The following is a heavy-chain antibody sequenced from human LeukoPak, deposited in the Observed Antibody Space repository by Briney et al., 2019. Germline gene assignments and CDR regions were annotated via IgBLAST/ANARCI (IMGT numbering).Heavy chain of an antibody. D-gene: IGHD1-1*01. J-gene: IGHJ4*02. CDR2: IYYSGGT. V-gene: IGHV4-59*01. CDR3: AGRGYTLNY. Sequence: SETLSLTCTVSGGSISGYYCSWIRQPPGKRLEWIGYIYYSGGTNYNPSLKSRVAMSVDTSKNQFSLKLTSVTAADTAVYYCAGRGYTLNYWGQGTLVTVSS. CDR1: GGSISGYY.